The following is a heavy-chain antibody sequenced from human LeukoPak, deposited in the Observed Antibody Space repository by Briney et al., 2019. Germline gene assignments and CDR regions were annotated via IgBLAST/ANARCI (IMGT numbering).Heavy chain of an antibody. CDR1: GGSISSSNYY. J-gene: IGHJ4*02. CDR2: IYYSGST. Sequence: SETLSLTCTVSGGSISSSNYYWGWIRQPPGKGLEWIGSIYYSGSTYYNPSLKSRVTISVDTSKNQFSLKLSSVTAADTAVYYCAARHSYYYGWGSYYKPDYWGQGTLVTVSS. D-gene: IGHD3-10*01. V-gene: IGHV4-39*01. CDR3: AARHSYYYGWGSYYKPDY.